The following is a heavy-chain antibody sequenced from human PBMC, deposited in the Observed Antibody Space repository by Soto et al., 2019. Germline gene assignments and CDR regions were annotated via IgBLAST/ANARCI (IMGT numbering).Heavy chain of an antibody. J-gene: IGHJ4*02. D-gene: IGHD6-13*01. Sequence: SVKVSCKASGGTFSSYTISWVRQAPGQGLEWMGRIIPILGIANYAQKFQGRVTITADKSTSTAYMELSSLRSEDTAVYYCARGTSSWSWKFDYWGQGILVTVSS. V-gene: IGHV1-69*02. CDR3: ARGTSSWSWKFDY. CDR1: GGTFSSYT. CDR2: IIPILGIA.